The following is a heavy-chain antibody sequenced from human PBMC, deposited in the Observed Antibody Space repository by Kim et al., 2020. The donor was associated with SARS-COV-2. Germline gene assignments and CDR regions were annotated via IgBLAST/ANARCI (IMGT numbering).Heavy chain of an antibody. CDR2: IKQDGSEK. J-gene: IGHJ4*02. V-gene: IGHV3-7*03. CDR1: GFTFSSYW. D-gene: IGHD6-13*01. Sequence: GGSLRLSCAASGFTFSSYWMSWVRQAPGKGLEWVANIKQDGSEKYYVDSVKGRFTISRDNAKNSLYLQMNSLRAEDTAVYYCARLRRYSSSWDKFDYWGQGTLVTVSS. CDR3: ARLRRYSSSWDKFDY.